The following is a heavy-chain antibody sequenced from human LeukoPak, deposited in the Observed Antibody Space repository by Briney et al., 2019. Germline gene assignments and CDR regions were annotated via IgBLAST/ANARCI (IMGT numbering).Heavy chain of an antibody. V-gene: IGHV3-21*01. CDR3: ARERGYSLYYYYYYMDV. J-gene: IGHJ6*03. CDR1: GFTFSSYE. D-gene: IGHD2-15*01. CDR2: ISSSSSYI. Sequence: GGSLRLSCAASGFTFSSYEMNWVRQAPGKGLEWVSSISSSSSYIYYTDSVKCRFTISRDNAKNSLYLQMNSLRAEDTAVYYCARERGYSLYYYYYYMDVWGKGTTVTVSS.